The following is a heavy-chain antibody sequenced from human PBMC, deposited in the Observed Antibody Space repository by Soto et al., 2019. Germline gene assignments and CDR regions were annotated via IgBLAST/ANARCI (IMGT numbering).Heavy chain of an antibody. V-gene: IGHV3-21*01. CDR1: GFTFSSYS. Sequence: EVQLVESGGGLVKPGGSLRLSCAASGFTFSSYSMNWVRQAPGKGLEWVSSISSSSSYIYYADSVKGRFTISRDNAKNSLHLQLTSLRAEDTAVYYCARVGGYYYYYMDVWGKGTTVTVSS. J-gene: IGHJ6*03. CDR2: ISSSSSYI. CDR3: ARVGGYYYYYMDV. D-gene: IGHD2-15*01.